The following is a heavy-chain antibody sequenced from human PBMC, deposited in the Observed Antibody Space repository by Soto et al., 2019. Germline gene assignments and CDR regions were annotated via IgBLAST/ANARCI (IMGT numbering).Heavy chain of an antibody. CDR1: GFTFRNYA. J-gene: IGHJ4*02. V-gene: IGHV3-23*01. CDR3: AKHGGTINY. Sequence: PGGSLRLSCAASGFTFRNYAMSWVRQAPGKGLEWVSGISIGGGTTYYLDSVKGRFTISRDNSKNMLSLQMNSLRAEDTAIYYCAKHGGTINYWGQGILVTDSS. D-gene: IGHD3-16*01. CDR2: ISIGGGTT.